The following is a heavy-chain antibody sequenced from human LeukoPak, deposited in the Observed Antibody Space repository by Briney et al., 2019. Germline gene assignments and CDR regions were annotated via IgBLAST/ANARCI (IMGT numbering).Heavy chain of an antibody. V-gene: IGHV4-39*07. Sequence: SETLSLTCTVSGGSISSGSYYWGWIRQPPGTGLEWIGNIYYSGSTYYNPSLKSRVTISVDTSKNQFSLKLSSVTAADTAVYYCSSSYSKYYYYYMDVWGKGTTVTVSS. CDR3: SSSYSKYYYYYMDV. J-gene: IGHJ6*03. CDR2: IYYSGST. D-gene: IGHD3-10*01. CDR1: GGSISSGSYY.